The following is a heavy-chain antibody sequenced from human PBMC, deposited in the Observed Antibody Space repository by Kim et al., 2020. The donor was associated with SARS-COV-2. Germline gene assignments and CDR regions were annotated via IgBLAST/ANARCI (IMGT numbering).Heavy chain of an antibody. D-gene: IGHD1-1*01. V-gene: IGHV4-61*02. Sequence: SETLSLTCTVSGGSISSGSYYWSWIRQPAGKGLEWIGRIYTSGSTNYNPSLKSRVTISVDTSKNQFSLKLSSVTAADTAVYYCAREVMGTSQDYWGQGTLVTVSS. CDR3: AREVMGTSQDY. CDR2: IYTSGST. CDR1: GGSISSGSYY. J-gene: IGHJ4*02.